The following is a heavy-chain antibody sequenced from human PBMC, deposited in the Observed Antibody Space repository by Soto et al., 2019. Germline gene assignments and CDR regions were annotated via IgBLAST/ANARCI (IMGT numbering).Heavy chain of an antibody. J-gene: IGHJ5*02. Sequence: PSETLSLTRTASGASMNSYHWSWIRQPAGKGLEWIGHIHSSGSTNYNPSLKSRVTMSVDTSKNQFSLRLMSLTAADTAVYYCARDQGVAAAGITWFDPWGQGSLVTVSS. CDR2: IHSSGST. D-gene: IGHD6-13*01. CDR1: GASMNSYH. V-gene: IGHV4-4*07. CDR3: ARDQGVAAAGITWFDP.